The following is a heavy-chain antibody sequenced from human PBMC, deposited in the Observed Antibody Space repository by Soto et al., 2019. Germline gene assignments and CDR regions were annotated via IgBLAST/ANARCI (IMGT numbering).Heavy chain of an antibody. J-gene: IGHJ6*02. V-gene: IGHV3-9*01. Sequence: EVQLVESGGGLAQPGRSLRLSCAASGFTFDDYAMHWVRQAPGKGLEWVSGISWNSGSIDYADSVKGRFTISRDNAKNSLYLQMNSLRAEDTALYYCAKTGHSRLYYYYYGMDVWGQGTTVTVS. CDR1: GFTFDDYA. D-gene: IGHD3-22*01. CDR2: ISWNSGSI. CDR3: AKTGHSRLYYYYYGMDV.